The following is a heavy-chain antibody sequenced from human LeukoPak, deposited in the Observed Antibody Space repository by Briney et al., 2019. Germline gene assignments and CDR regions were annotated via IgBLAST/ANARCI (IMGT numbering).Heavy chain of an antibody. CDR3: AADLRWWSSFPSLAG. CDR1: GYTLTELS. D-gene: IGHD2-15*01. J-gene: IGHJ4*02. V-gene: IGHV1-24*01. CDR2: FDPEDGET. Sequence: ASVKVSCKVSGYTLTELSMYWVRQAPGKGLEWMGRFDPEDGETIYAQKFQGRVTMTEDTSTDTAYMELSSLRSEDTALYYCAADLRWWSSFPSLAGWGQGTLVTVSS.